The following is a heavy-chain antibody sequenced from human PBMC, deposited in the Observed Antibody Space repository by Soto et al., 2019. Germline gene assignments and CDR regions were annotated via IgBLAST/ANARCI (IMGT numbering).Heavy chain of an antibody. CDR3: ARDKRPTFYYNGMDL. CDR2: ISPYNDNT. Sequence: QVQLVQSGAEVRKPGASVKVACKASGYTFISYGVNWVRQAPGQGLEWMGWISPYNDNTNYARKVQGRVTLTTDTSASTAYMELRSLTSDDTAVYYCARDKRPTFYYNGMDLWGQGTTVTVSS. J-gene: IGHJ6*02. V-gene: IGHV1-18*04. CDR1: GYTFISYG.